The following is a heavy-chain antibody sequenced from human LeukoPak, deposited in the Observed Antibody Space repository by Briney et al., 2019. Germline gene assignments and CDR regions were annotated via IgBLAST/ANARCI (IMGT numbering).Heavy chain of an antibody. CDR1: EFTFSDYY. CDR3: ARGGRGVAEDAFDI. V-gene: IGHV3-11*01. D-gene: IGHD2-8*01. CDR2: ITNSGATI. J-gene: IGHJ3*02. Sequence: GGSRRPSFAAFEFTFSDYYMTWIPQAPGRGLEWISYITNSGATIYAASVKGRFTISRDNAKKSLYLQMNSLRAGDTAVYYCARGGRGVAEDAFDIWGQGTLVTVSS.